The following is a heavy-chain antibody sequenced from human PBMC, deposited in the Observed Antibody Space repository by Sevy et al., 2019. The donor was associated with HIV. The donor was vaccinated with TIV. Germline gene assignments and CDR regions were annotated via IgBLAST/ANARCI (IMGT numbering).Heavy chain of an antibody. CDR2: MYHSGST. J-gene: IGHJ4*02. V-gene: IGHV4-38-2*01. Sequence: SETLSLTCAVSGYSISSGFYWGWIRQPPGKGLEWIVLMYHSGSTYYNSSLQSRVPISVDTSKNQFSLELTSVTAADTAVYYCARLGIAVAGYFDYWGQGTLVTVSS. CDR1: GYSISSGFY. CDR3: ARLGIAVAGYFDY. D-gene: IGHD6-19*01.